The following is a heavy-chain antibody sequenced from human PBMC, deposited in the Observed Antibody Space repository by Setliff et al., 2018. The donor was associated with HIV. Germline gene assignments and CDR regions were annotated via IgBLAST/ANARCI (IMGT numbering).Heavy chain of an antibody. J-gene: IGHJ4*02. CDR1: GETFNDYF. D-gene: IGHD4-4*01. CDR2: LNHSGNI. CDR3: ARGTVNFDY. Sequence: SETLSLTCAVYGETFNDYFWTWIRQSPGKGLEWIGELNHSGNINQNPSLKSGFTLSVDTSKNQFSLKLTSVTAADTAFYDCARGTVNFDYWGQGTLVTVSS. V-gene: IGHV4-34*01.